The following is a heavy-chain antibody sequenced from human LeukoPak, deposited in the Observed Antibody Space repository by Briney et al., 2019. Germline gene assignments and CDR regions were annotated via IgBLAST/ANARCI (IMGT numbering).Heavy chain of an antibody. CDR3: ARAPGGFGVPMDV. CDR1: GITFRSFG. V-gene: IGHV3-30*02. J-gene: IGHJ6*03. CDR2: IRYDGTNQ. D-gene: IGHD3-10*01. Sequence: GGSLRLSCAASGITFRSFGMHWIRQAPGKGLEWVAFIRYDGTNQYYADSVKGRFTISRDNAKNTLYLQMNSLRAEDTAVYYCARAPGGFGVPMDVWGKGTTVTISS.